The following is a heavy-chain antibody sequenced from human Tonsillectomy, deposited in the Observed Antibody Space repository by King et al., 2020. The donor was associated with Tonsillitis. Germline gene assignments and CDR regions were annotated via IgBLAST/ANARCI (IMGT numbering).Heavy chain of an antibody. CDR3: ARDSDYGDYGFDY. CDR1: GFTFSNFA. J-gene: IGHJ4*02. CDR2: ISYDGRNE. D-gene: IGHD4-17*01. Sequence: VQLVESGGGVVQPGRSLRLSCAASGFTFSNFAMHWVRQAPGKGLEWMAVISYDGRNEYYADSVKGRFTISRDKSKTTLYLQMNSLRAEGTAVYYCARDSDYGDYGFDYWGQGTLXTVS. V-gene: IGHV3-30*04.